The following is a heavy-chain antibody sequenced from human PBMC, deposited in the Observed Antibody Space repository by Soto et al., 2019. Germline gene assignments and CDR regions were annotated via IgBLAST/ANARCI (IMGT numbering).Heavy chain of an antibody. J-gene: IGHJ6*02. V-gene: IGHV1-18*04. D-gene: IGHD3-3*01. Sequence: ASVKVSCKASGYTFTSYGISWVRQAPGQGLEWMGWISAYNGNTNYAQKLQGRVTMTTDTSTSTAYMELRSLRSDDTAVYYCARDRTYYDFWSGYPQDYYYYGMDVWGQGTTLTVSS. CDR2: ISAYNGNT. CDR3: ARDRTYYDFWSGYPQDYYYYGMDV. CDR1: GYTFTSYG.